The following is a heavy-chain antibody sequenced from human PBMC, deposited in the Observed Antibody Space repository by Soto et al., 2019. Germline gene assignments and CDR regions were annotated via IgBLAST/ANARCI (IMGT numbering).Heavy chain of an antibody. CDR3: AHMTTGGFYFDY. D-gene: IGHD1-1*01. J-gene: IGHJ4*02. CDR1: GFSRRNSGVG. CDR2: IYWDDDK. V-gene: IGHV2-5*02. Sequence: QITLKESGPTLVKPTQTLTLTCNFSGFSRRNSGVGVGWIRPPPGKALEWLALIYWDDDKRYSPSLKSRLTITTETSQNQVVLTMPTMDPVDTATYYCAHMTTGGFYFDYWGQGTLVTVSS.